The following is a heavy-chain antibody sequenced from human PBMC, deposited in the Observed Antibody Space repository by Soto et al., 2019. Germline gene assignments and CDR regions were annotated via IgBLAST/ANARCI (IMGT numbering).Heavy chain of an antibody. CDR2: IYYSGST. J-gene: IGHJ4*02. D-gene: IGHD3-10*01. CDR3: GSRPIFGFPYGAFDY. CDR1: GGSISSYY. V-gene: IGHV4-59*08. Sequence: SETLSLTCTVSGGSISSYYWSWIRQPPGKGLERIGYIYYSGSTNYNPSLKSRVTISVDTSKNQFSLKLSSVTAADTSVYYCGSRPIFGFPYGAFDYWGRGVLVTVPQ.